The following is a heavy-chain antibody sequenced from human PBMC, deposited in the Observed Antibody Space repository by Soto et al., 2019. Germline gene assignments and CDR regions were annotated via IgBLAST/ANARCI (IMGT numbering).Heavy chain of an antibody. CDR3: ARHSYDFWSGYYTGPFDY. D-gene: IGHD3-3*01. J-gene: IGHJ4*02. CDR2: IYPGDSDT. Sequence: VESLKLSCKVSGYSFTIYWIGWVRHMPGKGLEWMVIIYPGDSDTRYSPSFQGQVTISADKSISTAYLQWSSLKASDTAMYYCARHSYDFWSGYYTGPFDYWGQGTLVTVS. V-gene: IGHV5-51*01. CDR1: GYSFTIYW.